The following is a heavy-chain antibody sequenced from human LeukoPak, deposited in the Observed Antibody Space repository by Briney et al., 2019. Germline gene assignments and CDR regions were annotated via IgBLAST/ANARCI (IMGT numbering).Heavy chain of an antibody. CDR1: GYTFTSYD. J-gene: IGHJ4*02. V-gene: IGHV1-8*01. CDR3: ARVRAGYNFYDY. CDR2: MNPNSGNT. D-gene: IGHD5-24*01. Sequence: ASVKVSCKASGYTFTSYDINWVRQATGQGLEWMGWMNPNSGNTGYAQKFQGRVTMTRNISISTAYMELSSLRSEDTAVYYCARVRAGYNFYDYWGQGTLVTVSS.